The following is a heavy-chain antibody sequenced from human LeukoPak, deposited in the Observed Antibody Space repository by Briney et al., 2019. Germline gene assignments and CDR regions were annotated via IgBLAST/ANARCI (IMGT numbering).Heavy chain of an antibody. V-gene: IGHV4-4*07. J-gene: IGHJ3*02. CDR2: IYTSGST. D-gene: IGHD6-6*01. CDR1: AGSISSYY. Sequence: SETLSLTCTVSAGSISSYYWSWIRQPAGKGLEWIGRIYTSGSTNYNPSLKSRVTMSVDTSKNQFSLKLSSVTAADSAVYYCARAPSIAAIRHAFDIWGQGTMVTVSS. CDR3: ARAPSIAAIRHAFDI.